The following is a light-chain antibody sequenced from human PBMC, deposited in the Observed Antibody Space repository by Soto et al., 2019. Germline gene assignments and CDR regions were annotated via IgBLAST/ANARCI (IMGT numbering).Light chain of an antibody. J-gene: IGKJ5*01. Sequence: EIVLTQSPATLSLFPGERATLSCRASQSVSSYFAWYQQKPGQAPRLLIYDASNRATGIPARFSGSGSGTAVSPPISSLEPEDFAVYYCQQRSNWSPLTFGQGTRLEIK. CDR1: QSVSSY. V-gene: IGKV3-11*01. CDR3: QQRSNWSPLT. CDR2: DAS.